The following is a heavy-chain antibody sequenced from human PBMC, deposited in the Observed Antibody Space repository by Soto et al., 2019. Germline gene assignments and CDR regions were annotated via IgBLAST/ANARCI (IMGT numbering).Heavy chain of an antibody. D-gene: IGHD1-26*01. CDR3: AARIVGTTPFDY. V-gene: IGHV3-72*01. Sequence: EVQLVESGGGLVQPGGSLRLSCAASGFTFSDHYIDWVRQAPGKGLEWVGRTRNKANSYTTEYAASVKGRFVISRDDSRNSLYPQMNSLKTEDTAVYYCAARIVGTTPFDYWGQGTLVTVSS. CDR2: TRNKANSYTT. J-gene: IGHJ4*02. CDR1: GFTFSDHY.